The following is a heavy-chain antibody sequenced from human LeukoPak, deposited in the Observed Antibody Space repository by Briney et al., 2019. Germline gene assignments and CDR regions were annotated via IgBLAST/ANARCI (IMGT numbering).Heavy chain of an antibody. CDR2: IYSGGST. J-gene: IGHJ6*02. D-gene: IGHD3-3*01. V-gene: IGHV3-53*01. CDR1: GFTVGSNY. CDR3: ARTPFSFVSHYYYGMDV. Sequence: GGSLRLSCAASGFTVGSNYMSWVRQAPGKGLEWASVIYSGGSTYYADSVKGRFTISRDNSKNTLCLQMNGLRAEDTAVYYCARTPFSFVSHYYYGMDVWGQGTTVTVSS.